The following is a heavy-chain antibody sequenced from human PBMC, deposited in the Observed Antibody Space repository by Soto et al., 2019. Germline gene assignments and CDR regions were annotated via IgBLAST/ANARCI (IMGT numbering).Heavy chain of an antibody. CDR1: AGTPSPYY. V-gene: IGHV4-59*01. CDR2: IYYSGST. CDR3: ARDAYSGYDKGYFDS. J-gene: IGHJ4*02. D-gene: IGHD5-12*01. Sequence: TRSHPCTVSAGTPSPYYWIWIRQPPGKGLEWIGYIYYSGSTKYNPSLKSRVTISVDTSKNPFSLKLDSVTAADTAVYYCARDAYSGYDKGYFDSWGQGTLVTVS.